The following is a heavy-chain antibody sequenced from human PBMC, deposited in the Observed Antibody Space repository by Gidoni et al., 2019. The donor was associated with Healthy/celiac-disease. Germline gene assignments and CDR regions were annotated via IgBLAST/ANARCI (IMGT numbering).Heavy chain of an antibody. V-gene: IGHV1-18*01. D-gene: IGHD6-19*01. CDR1: GYTFTSYG. CDR3: ARFPPKYSSGYGEAFDI. CDR2: ISAYNGNT. J-gene: IGHJ3*02. Sequence: QVQLVQSGAEVTKPGASVKVSCKASGYTFTSYGISWVRQAPGQGLEWMGWISAYNGNTNYAQKLQGRVTITTDTSTSTAYMELRSLRSDDTAVYYCARFPPKYSSGYGEAFDIWGQGTMVTVSS.